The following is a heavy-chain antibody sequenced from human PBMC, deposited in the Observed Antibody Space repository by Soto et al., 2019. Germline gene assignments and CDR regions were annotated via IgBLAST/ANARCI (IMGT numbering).Heavy chain of an antibody. Sequence: QVHLVQSGAEVKKPGASVNVSCKASGYTFTNFGLNWVRQAPGQGLEWMAWISPYNVKADYAQKAQGRITVTPDTSTATAYMEMSSLTSDDTAAYYCARQQGVVGTAALYGMDGWGQGTTVTVSS. CDR3: ARQQGVVGTAALYGMDG. V-gene: IGHV1-18*01. CDR1: GYTFTNFG. J-gene: IGHJ6*02. D-gene: IGHD2-21*01. CDR2: ISPYNVKA.